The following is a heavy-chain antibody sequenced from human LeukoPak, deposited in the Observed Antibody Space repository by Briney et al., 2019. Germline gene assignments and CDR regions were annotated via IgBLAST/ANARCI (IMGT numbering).Heavy chain of an antibody. J-gene: IGHJ4*02. CDR3: AKDRRVSAFT. Sequence: PGGSLRLSCAASGFTFSGYWMNWVRQAPGKGLEWVSSISTSNSYIYYADSVKGRFTISRDNSKNTLYLQMNSLRAEDTAVYYCAKDRRVSAFTWGQGTLVTVSS. V-gene: IGHV3-21*04. CDR2: ISTSNSYI. CDR1: GFTFSGYW.